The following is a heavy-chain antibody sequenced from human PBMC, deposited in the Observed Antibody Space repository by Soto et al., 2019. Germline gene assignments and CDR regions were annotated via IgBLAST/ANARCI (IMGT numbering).Heavy chain of an antibody. CDR2: IYPGDSDT. CDR3: ATSIAARPYYYYGMDV. CDR1: GYSFTSYW. V-gene: IGHV5-51*01. J-gene: IGHJ6*02. Sequence: GESLKISCKGSGYSFTSYWIGWVRQMPGKGLEWMGIIYPGDSDTRYSPSFQGQVTISADKSISTAYLQWSSLKASDTAMYYCATSIAARPYYYYGMDVWGQGTTVTVSS. D-gene: IGHD6-6*01.